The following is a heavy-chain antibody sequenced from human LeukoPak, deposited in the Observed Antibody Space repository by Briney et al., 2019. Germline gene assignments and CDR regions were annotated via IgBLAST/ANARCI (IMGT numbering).Heavy chain of an antibody. Sequence: ASVTVSFKASGYTFNNYDISWVRQVTGQGLQWMGWMNPNSGNTGYAQEFQGRVTMTRDTSINTAYMELSSLRFEDSAVYYCARECGGDCYRTFALWGQGTMVTVSS. V-gene: IGHV1-8*01. CDR3: ARECGGDCYRTFAL. J-gene: IGHJ3*01. CDR1: GYTFNNYD. D-gene: IGHD2-21*02. CDR2: MNPNSGNT.